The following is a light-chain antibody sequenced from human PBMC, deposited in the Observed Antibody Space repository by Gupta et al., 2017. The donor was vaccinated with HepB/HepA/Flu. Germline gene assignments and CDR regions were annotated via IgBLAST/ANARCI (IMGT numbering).Light chain of an antibody. CDR1: QSVSSY. V-gene: IGKV3-11*01. CDR2: DAS. CDR3: QQRSIWLT. Sequence: EIALTQSPATLSLSPGERATLSCRASQSVSSYLAWYQQKPGQAPRLLIYDASNRATGIPARFSGSGSETDFTLTISSLEPEDFAVYYCQQRSIWLTFGQGTKVEIK. J-gene: IGKJ1*01.